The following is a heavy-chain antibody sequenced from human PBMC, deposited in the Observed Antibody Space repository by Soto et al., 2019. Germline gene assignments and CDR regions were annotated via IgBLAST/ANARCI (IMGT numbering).Heavy chain of an antibody. CDR2: IYYSGST. Sequence: SETLSLTCTVSGGSISSYYWSWIRQPPGKGLEWIGYIYYSGSTNYNPSLKSRVTISVDTPNNQFSLNLSSVTAADTAVEDSARDPGDFWSGSTGWVDPWGQGTLVTVS. CDR1: GGSISSYY. D-gene: IGHD3-3*01. J-gene: IGHJ5*02. CDR3: ARDPGDFWSGSTGWVDP. V-gene: IGHV4-59*01.